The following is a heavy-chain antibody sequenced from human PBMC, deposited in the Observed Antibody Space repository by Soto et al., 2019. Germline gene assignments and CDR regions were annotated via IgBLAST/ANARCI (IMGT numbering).Heavy chain of an antibody. CDR3: ARDPGSSWFNYFDS. J-gene: IGHJ4*02. D-gene: IGHD6-19*01. CDR1: GFNFGNHA. CDR2: IHWNVGKT. Sequence: VQLVESGGGLVQPGKSLRLSCTVSGFNFGNHAMHWVRRAPEKGLEWVWAIHWNVGKTGYADSVKGRFTISRDDAKNSLYLQMNSLTPEDTAFYYCARDPGSSWFNYFDSWGQGALVSVS. V-gene: IGHV3-9*01.